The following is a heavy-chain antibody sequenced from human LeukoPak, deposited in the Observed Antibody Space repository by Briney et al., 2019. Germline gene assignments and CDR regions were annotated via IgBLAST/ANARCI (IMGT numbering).Heavy chain of an antibody. CDR3: ASSPLRYCSSTSCHGRLDY. CDR1: GGSFSGYY. D-gene: IGHD2-2*01. CDR2: INHSGST. J-gene: IGHJ4*02. V-gene: IGHV4-34*01. Sequence: SETLSLTCAVYGGSFSGYYWSWIRQPPGKGLEWIGEINHSGSTNYNPSLKSRVTISVDTSKNQFSLKLSSVTAADTAVYYWASSPLRYCSSTSCHGRLDYWGQGTLVTVSS.